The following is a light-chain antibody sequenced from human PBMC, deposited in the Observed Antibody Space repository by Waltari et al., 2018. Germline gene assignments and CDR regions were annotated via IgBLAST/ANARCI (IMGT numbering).Light chain of an antibody. CDR2: AAS. J-gene: IGKJ1*01. CDR1: QGISTY. Sequence: AIRITQSPSSLSASTGDRVTITCRASQGISTYLAWHQQKPGKAPKLLLYAASTLQSGVPSRFSGSGSGTDFTLTISCLQSEDFATYYCQQYYSHPRTFGQGTKVEI. V-gene: IGKV1-8*01. CDR3: QQYYSHPRT.